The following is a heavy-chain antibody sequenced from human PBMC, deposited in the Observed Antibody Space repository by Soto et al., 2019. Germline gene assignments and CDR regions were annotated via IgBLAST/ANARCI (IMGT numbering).Heavy chain of an antibody. D-gene: IGHD2-15*01. J-gene: IGHJ4*02. CDR2: IYYSGST. CDR1: GGSISSYY. V-gene: IGHV4-59*01. CDR3: ARVSSIYCSGGSCYPLYYFDY. Sequence: SETLSLTCTVSGGSISSYYWSWIRQPPGKGLEWIGYIYYSGSTNYNPSLKSRVTISVDTSKNQFSLKLSSVTAADTAVYYCARVSSIYCSGGSCYPLYYFDYWGQGTLVTVSS.